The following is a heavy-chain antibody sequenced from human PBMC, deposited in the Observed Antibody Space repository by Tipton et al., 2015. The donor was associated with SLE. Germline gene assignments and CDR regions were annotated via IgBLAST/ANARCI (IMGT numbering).Heavy chain of an antibody. CDR2: IYYSGST. D-gene: IGHD6-6*01. CDR1: GYSISSNYY. Sequence: TLSLTCAVSGYSISSNYYWGWIRQPPGKGLEWIGSIYYSGSTYYNPSLKSRVTISVDTSKNQFSLKLSSVTAADTAVYYCARYEYSSSSAFDIWGQGTMVTVSS. V-gene: IGHV4-38-2*01. CDR3: ARYEYSSSSAFDI. J-gene: IGHJ3*02.